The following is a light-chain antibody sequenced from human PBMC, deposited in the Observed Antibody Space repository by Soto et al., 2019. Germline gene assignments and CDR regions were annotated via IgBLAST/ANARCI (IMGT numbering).Light chain of an antibody. CDR2: GSR. CDR1: SSNFGAGFD. CDR3: QSYDSGLRGYV. J-gene: IGLJ1*01. Sequence: QSVLTQPPSVSGAPGQWVTISCTGTSSNFGAGFDVHWYQQLPGAAPKLLIYGSRNRPSGVPDRFSGSKSGTSASLAITGLQAEDEAHDYCQSYDSGLRGYVFGTGTKVTVL. V-gene: IGLV1-40*01.